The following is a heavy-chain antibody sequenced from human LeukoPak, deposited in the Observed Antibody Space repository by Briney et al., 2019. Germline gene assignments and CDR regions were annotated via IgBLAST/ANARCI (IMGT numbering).Heavy chain of an antibody. Sequence: SETLSLTCTVSGGSISGYYWSWIRQPPGKGLKWIAYMYNSASTNYNPSLKSRVTISIDTSKNQFSLKLSSLTAADTAIYYCARGIESYGDYGYWGQGILVTVSS. CDR3: ARGIESYGDYGY. J-gene: IGHJ4*02. CDR2: MYNSAST. CDR1: GGSISGYY. V-gene: IGHV4-59*01. D-gene: IGHD4-17*01.